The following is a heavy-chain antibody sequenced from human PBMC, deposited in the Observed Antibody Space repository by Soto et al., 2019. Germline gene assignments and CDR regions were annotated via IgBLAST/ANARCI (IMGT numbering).Heavy chain of an antibody. V-gene: IGHV3-23*01. CDR1: GFTFGSYT. CDR2: ISGSGGST. D-gene: IGHD3-3*01. CDR3: AKRQYYDFWSGYPPPRYYYYGMDV. J-gene: IGHJ6*02. Sequence: PGGSLRLSCAASGFTFGSYTMSWVRQAPGKGLEWVSAISGSGGSTYYADSVKGRFTISRDNSKNTLYLQMNSLRAEDTAVYYCAKRQYYDFWSGYPPPRYYYYGMDVWGQGTTVTVSS.